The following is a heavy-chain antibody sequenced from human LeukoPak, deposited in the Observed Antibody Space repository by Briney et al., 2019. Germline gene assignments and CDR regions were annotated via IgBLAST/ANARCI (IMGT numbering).Heavy chain of an antibody. J-gene: IGHJ6*03. Sequence: ASVKVSCKASGYTFTMYYIHWVRQAPGQGLEWMGWISAYNGNTNYAQKLQGRVTMTTDTSTSTAYMELRSLRSDDTAVYYCARVVTWGDYGDRPYYYYYMDVWGKGTTVTVSS. CDR3: ARVVTWGDYGDRPYYYYYMDV. V-gene: IGHV1-18*04. D-gene: IGHD4-17*01. CDR1: GYTFTMYY. CDR2: ISAYNGNT.